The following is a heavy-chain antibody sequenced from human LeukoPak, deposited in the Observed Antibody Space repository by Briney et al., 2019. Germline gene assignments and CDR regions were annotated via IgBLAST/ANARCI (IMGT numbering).Heavy chain of an antibody. V-gene: IGHV1-18*01. CDR2: ISTYNDNT. Sequence: ASVKVSCKASGYTFTKYGISWVRQAPGQGLEWMGWISTYNDNTNYAQKFQGRVTMTTDTSTSTVYMELRSLRSDDTAVYYCAREVVGSGGYYKDYWGQGTLVTVSS. CDR3: AREVVGSGGYYKDY. D-gene: IGHD3-10*01. CDR1: GYTFTKYG. J-gene: IGHJ4*02.